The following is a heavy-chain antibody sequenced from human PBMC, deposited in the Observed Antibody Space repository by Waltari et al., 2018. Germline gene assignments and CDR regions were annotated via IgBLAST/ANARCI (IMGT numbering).Heavy chain of an antibody. CDR3: ARVGRGGYYYYMDV. CDR1: GYSISSGYY. V-gene: IGHV4-38-2*02. CDR2: IYHSGST. Sequence: QVQLQESGPGLVKPSETLSLTCTVSGYSISSGYYWGWIRQPPGKGLEWIGSIYHSGSTYHNPSLKSRVTISVDTSKNQFSLKLSSVTAADTAVYYCARVGRGGYYYYMDVWGKGTTVTISS. D-gene: IGHD3-10*01. J-gene: IGHJ6*03.